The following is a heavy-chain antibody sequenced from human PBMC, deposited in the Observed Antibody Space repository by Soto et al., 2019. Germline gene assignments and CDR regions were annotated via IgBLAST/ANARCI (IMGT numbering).Heavy chain of an antibody. CDR1: GFTFSSYS. D-gene: IGHD2-15*01. CDR3: ARAPGYCSGGSCYPIYFDY. Sequence: EVQPVESGGGLVKPGGSLRLSCAASGFTFSSYSMNWVRQAPGKGLEWVSSISSSSSYIYYADSVKGRFTISRDNAKNSLYLQMNSLRAEDTAVYYCARAPGYCSGGSCYPIYFDYWGQGTLVTVSS. J-gene: IGHJ4*02. CDR2: ISSSSSYI. V-gene: IGHV3-21*01.